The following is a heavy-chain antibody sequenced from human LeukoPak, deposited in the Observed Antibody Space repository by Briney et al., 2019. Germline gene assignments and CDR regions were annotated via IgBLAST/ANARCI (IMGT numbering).Heavy chain of an antibody. J-gene: IGHJ4*02. CDR3: AKTLPPYSTKIGTLCFDS. CDR2: ISGSGIST. V-gene: IGHV3-23*01. D-gene: IGHD6-13*01. Sequence: GGSLRLSCAASGFTFSSYALSWVRQAPGKGLECVSSISGSGISTFYADSVKGRFTISRDNSRNTLFLQMNSLRADDTAIYYCAKTLPPYSTKIGTLCFDSWGQGTLVTVSS. CDR1: GFTFSSYA.